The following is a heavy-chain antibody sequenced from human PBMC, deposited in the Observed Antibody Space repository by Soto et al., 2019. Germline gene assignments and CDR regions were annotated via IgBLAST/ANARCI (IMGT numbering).Heavy chain of an antibody. V-gene: IGHV4-31*03. CDR3: ARRIDDTPETFFNWFDP. Sequence: QVQLQESGPGLVKPSQTLSLTCTVSGGSINTGGYYWGWIRHLPGEGLEWIGHIFYPGTAYYNPSLRSRVTVSLDTSANQLSLHMDSVTAADTAMYYCARRIDDTPETFFNWFDPWGPGILVTVSS. CDR1: GGSINTGGYY. CDR2: IFYPGTA. J-gene: IGHJ5*02. D-gene: IGHD2-15*01.